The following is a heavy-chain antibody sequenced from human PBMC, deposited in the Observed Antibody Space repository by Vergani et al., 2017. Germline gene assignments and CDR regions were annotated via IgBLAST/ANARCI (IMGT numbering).Heavy chain of an antibody. D-gene: IGHD3-16*01. CDR1: GFTFSSYA. J-gene: IGHJ6*03. V-gene: IGHV3-23*01. Sequence: EVQLLESGGGLVQPGGSLRLSCAASGFTFSSYAMSWVRKAPGKGLEWVSAISGSGGSTYYADSVKGRFTISRDNSKNTLYLQMNSLRAEDTAVYYCAKDHVPKTYYYYXMDVWGKGTTVTVSS. CDR2: ISGSGGST. CDR3: AKDHVPKTYYYYXMDV.